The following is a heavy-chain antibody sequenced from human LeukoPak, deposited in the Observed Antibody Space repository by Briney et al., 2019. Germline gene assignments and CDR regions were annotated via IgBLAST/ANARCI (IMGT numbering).Heavy chain of an antibody. CDR3: ASLEYYYDTSGYIS. V-gene: IGHV4-59*01. J-gene: IGHJ4*02. CDR2: IYYSGST. D-gene: IGHD3-22*01. CDR1: GGSISSYY. Sequence: PSETLSLTCTVSGGSISSYYWSWIRQPPGKGLEWIGYIYYSGSTSYNTSLKGRLTISEDTSRNQFSLKLSSVTAADTAVYYCASLEYYYDTSGYISWGQGTLVTVSS.